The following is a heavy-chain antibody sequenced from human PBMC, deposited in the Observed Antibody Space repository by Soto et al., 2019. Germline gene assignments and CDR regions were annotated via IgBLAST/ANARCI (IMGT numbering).Heavy chain of an antibody. J-gene: IGHJ4*02. D-gene: IGHD5-12*01. V-gene: IGHV1-18*01. CDR1: GYTFTSYG. CDR2: ISAYNGNT. CDR3: ARFFDGYNPYYFDY. Sequence: ASVQVSCKASGYTFTSYGISWVRQAPGQGLEWMGWISAYNGNTNYAQKLQGRVTMTTDTSTSTAYMELRSLRSDDTAVYYCARFFDGYNPYYFDYWGQGTLVTVSS.